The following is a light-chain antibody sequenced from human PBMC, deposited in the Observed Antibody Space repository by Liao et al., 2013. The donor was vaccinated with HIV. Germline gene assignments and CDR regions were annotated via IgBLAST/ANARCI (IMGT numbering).Light chain of an antibody. Sequence: SYELIQPPSVSVSPGQTARITCSGDALSRKYAYWYKQKPGQAPVLVIYKSSERLSGIPERLSGSNSGNTATLTISRVEAGDEADYYCQVWDSSSDHYVFGTGTKVTVL. CDR1: ALSRKY. CDR3: QVWDSSSDHYV. CDR2: KSS. J-gene: IGLJ1*01. V-gene: IGLV3-21*02.